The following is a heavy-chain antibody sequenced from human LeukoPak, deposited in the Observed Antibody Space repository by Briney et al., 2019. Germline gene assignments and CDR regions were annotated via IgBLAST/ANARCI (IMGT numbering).Heavy chain of an antibody. V-gene: IGHV5-51*01. D-gene: IGHD6-19*01. J-gene: IGHJ4*02. Sequence: GESLKISCKGSGYSFTSYWIGWVRQMPGKGLEWMGIIYPGDSDTRYSPSFQGQVTISADKSLSTAYLQWSSLKASDTAMYYCARHVSYSSGWPHFDYWGQGTLVTVSS. CDR2: IYPGDSDT. CDR1: GYSFTSYW. CDR3: ARHVSYSSGWPHFDY.